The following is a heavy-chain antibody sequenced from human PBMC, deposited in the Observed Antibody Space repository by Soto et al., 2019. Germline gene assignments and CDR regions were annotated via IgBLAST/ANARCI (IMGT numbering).Heavy chain of an antibody. CDR3: ARENYYYDSSGYYYVDY. D-gene: IGHD3-22*01. V-gene: IGHV3-33*01. CDR2: IWYDGSNK. Sequence: GGSLRLSCAASGFTFSSYGMHWVRQAPGKGLEWVAVIWYDGSNKYYADSLKGRFTVSGDNSKNTLYLQMNSLRAEDTAVYYCARENYYYDSSGYYYVDYWGQGTLVTVSS. J-gene: IGHJ4*02. CDR1: GFTFSSYG.